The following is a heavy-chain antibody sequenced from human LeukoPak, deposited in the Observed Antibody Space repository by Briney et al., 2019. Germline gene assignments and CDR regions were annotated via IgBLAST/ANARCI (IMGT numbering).Heavy chain of an antibody. Sequence: ASVKVSCKASGYTFTGYHMHWVRQAPGQGLEWMGRINPNSGGTNYAQKFQDRVTMTRDTTISTAYMELSRLRSDDTAVYYCAGEGRTLSYYFDYWGQGTLVTVSS. D-gene: IGHD1/OR15-1a*01. CDR2: INPNSGGT. J-gene: IGHJ4*02. V-gene: IGHV1-2*06. CDR3: AGEGRTLSYYFDY. CDR1: GYTFTGYH.